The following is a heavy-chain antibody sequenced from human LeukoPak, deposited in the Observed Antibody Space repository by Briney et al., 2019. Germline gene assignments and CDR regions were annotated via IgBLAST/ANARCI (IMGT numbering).Heavy chain of an antibody. V-gene: IGHV4-39*01. D-gene: IGHD5-18*01. CDR3: ARHVSGAAMMHYFDY. CDR2: IYYSGSS. CDR1: GASIRSGRNY. Sequence: SETLSLTCNVSGASIRSGRNYWGWIRQSPGKGLEWIGSIYYSGSSSYNPSLQSRVSISVDTSKNHISLKVFSLTAADTALYYCARHVSGAAMMHYFDYWGQGNLVTVSS. J-gene: IGHJ4*02.